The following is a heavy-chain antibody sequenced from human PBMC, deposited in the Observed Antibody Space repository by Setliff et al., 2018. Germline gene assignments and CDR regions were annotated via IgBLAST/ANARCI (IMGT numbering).Heavy chain of an antibody. CDR1: GGSINSGDYF. J-gene: IGHJ2*01. CDR3: ARDGSYYDRGGNRTWFFDL. D-gene: IGHD3-22*01. Sequence: SETLSLTCTVSGGSINSGDYFWSWFRQLPGKGLEWIGYIYYTGSTHYNPSLKSRLTMSVDTSTNQFSLNLKSVTAADTALYFCARDGSYYDRGGNRTWFFDLWGRGTLVTVSS. V-gene: IGHV4-31*03. CDR2: IYYTGST.